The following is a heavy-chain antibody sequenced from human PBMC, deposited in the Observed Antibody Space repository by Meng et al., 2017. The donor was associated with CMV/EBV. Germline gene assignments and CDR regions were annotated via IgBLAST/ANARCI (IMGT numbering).Heavy chain of an antibody. CDR2: INHSGST. D-gene: IGHD2-15*01. CDR1: GGSFSGYY. J-gene: IGHJ4*02. V-gene: IGHV4-34*01. Sequence: LQQWGAGLLKPSETLSLPCAVYGGSFSGYYWSWIRQPPGKGLEWIGEINHSGSTNYNPSLKSRVTISVDTSKNQFSLKLSSVTAADTAVYYCASSLTYPDYWGQGTLVTVSS. CDR3: ASSLTYPDY.